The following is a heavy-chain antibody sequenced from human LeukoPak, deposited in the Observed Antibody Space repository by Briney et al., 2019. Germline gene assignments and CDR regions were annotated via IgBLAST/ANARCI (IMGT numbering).Heavy chain of an antibody. CDR1: GFSFRSYA. J-gene: IGHJ4*02. CDR2: IANDGRDK. Sequence: GGSLRLSCAASGFSFRSYAMHWVRQAPGKGLEWVTVIANDGRDKKYADSVRGRFTISRDNSKNTVYLQTDSLRVEDMAVYYCAKDSKITSADYYFDYWGLGTLVTVSS. D-gene: IGHD6-13*01. V-gene: IGHV3-30*04. CDR3: AKDSKITSADYYFDY.